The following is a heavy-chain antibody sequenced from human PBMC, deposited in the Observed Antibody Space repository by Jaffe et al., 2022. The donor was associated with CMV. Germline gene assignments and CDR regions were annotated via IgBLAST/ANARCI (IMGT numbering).Heavy chain of an antibody. V-gene: IGHV3-30*18. CDR1: GFTFSSYG. J-gene: IGHJ4*02. CDR3: AKDEDEGSSGWYLIPYYFDY. Sequence: QVQLVESGGGVVQPGRSLRLSCAASGFTFSSYGMHWVRQAPGKGLEWVAVISYDGSNKYYADSVKGRFTISRDNSKNTLYLQMNSLRAEDTAVYYCAKDEDEGSSGWYLIPYYFDYWGQGTLVTVSS. CDR2: ISYDGSNK. D-gene: IGHD6-19*01.